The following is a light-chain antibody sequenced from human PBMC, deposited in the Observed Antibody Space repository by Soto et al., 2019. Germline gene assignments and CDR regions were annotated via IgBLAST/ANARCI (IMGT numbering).Light chain of an antibody. V-gene: IGKV3D-15*01. CDR1: QSVSST. CDR3: QQYNNWPPS. CDR2: GAS. Sequence: DIVPRQSPSTLPESPQDRASXXCRASQSVSSTLAWYQQKPGQAPRLLIYGASTRATGIPARFSGSGSGTEFTLTISSLQSEDFAVYYCQQYNNWPPSFGQGTRLEI. J-gene: IGKJ5*01.